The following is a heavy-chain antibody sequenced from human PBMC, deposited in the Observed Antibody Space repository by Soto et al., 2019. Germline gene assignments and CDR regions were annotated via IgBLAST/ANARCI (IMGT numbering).Heavy chain of an antibody. CDR2: INGDGSVT. Sequence: EVQLVESGGGLVQPGGSLRLSCTASGFTFSGFWLHWFRQSPGKGLVWVSRINGDGSVTNYADSVKGRFTISRDNAKNTLYLQTNSLRVEDTAVYYFVRVKDTSGWGAFDYWGQGTLFTVSS. CDR3: VRVKDTSGWGAFDY. CDR1: GFTFSGFW. V-gene: IGHV3-74*01. J-gene: IGHJ4*02. D-gene: IGHD6-19*01.